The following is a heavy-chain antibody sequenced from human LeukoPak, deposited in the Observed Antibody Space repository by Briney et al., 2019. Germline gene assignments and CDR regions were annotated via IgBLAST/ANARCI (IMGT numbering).Heavy chain of an antibody. CDR3: ARGSGSYYYYGMDV. CDR1: GGSISSYY. D-gene: IGHD3-10*01. V-gene: IGHV4-59*01. CDR2: IYYSGST. J-gene: IGHJ6*02. Sequence: SETLSLTCTVSGGSISSYYWSWIRQPPGKGLEWIGYIYYSGSTNYNPSLKSRVTISVDTSKNQFSLKLSSVTAADTAVYYCARGSGSYYYYGMDVWGQGTTVTVSS.